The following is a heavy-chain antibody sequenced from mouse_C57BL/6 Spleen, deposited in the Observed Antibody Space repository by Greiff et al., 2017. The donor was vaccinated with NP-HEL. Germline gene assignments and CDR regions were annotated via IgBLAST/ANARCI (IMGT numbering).Heavy chain of an antibody. J-gene: IGHJ1*03. Sequence: EVKLVESGGGLVKPGGSLKLSCAASGFTFSSYAMSWVRQTPEKRLEWVATISDGGSSTYYPDNVKGRFTISRDHAKNNLYLQMSHRKSEDTAIYYCARSLLVLRFYWYFDVWGTGTTVTVSS. CDR1: GFTFSSYA. CDR2: ISDGGSST. D-gene: IGHD1-1*01. V-gene: IGHV5-4*03. CDR3: ARSLLVLRFYWYFDV.